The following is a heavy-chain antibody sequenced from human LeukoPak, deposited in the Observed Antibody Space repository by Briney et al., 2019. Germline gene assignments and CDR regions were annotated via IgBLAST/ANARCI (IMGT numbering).Heavy chain of an antibody. Sequence: GESLKISCKGSGYIFSTYWIAWVRQVPGKGLEWMGIIYPGDSDTRYSPSFQGQDTISADKSISTAYLQWSSLKASDTAMYYCARLPRGSSGWYIGSLRYYFDYWGQGTLATVSS. CDR1: GYIFSTYW. CDR3: ARLPRGSSGWYIGSLRYYFDY. D-gene: IGHD6-19*01. V-gene: IGHV5-51*01. CDR2: IYPGDSDT. J-gene: IGHJ4*02.